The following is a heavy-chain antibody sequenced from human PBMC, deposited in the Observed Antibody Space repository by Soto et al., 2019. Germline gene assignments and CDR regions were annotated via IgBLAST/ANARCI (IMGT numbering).Heavy chain of an antibody. CDR2: IYPGDSDM. CDR3: ARLSREFWSGTDY. CDR1: GYSFPNHW. Sequence: PGESLKISCEGVGYSFPNHWIAWVRQRPDKGLEWMGTIYPGDSDMRYSPSFRGQVTISVDKSINTAYLQWDSLKASDTAKYYCARLSREFWSGTDYWGQGTLVTVSS. V-gene: IGHV5-51*01. J-gene: IGHJ4*02. D-gene: IGHD3-3*01.